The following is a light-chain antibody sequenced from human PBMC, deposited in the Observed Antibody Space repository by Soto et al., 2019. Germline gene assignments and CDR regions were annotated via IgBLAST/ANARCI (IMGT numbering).Light chain of an antibody. J-gene: IGKJ4*01. CDR3: QQSYSTPPT. CDR1: QSISSY. Sequence: DIQMTQSPSSLSASVGDRVTITCRASQSISSYLYWYQQKPGKAPKLLIYAASSLQSGVPSRFSGSGSGTDFTLTIGSLQPEDFATYYCQQSYSTPPTFGGGTKVEIK. V-gene: IGKV1-39*01. CDR2: AAS.